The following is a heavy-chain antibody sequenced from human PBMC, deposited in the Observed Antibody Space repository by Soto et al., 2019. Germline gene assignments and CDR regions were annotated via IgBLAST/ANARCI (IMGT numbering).Heavy chain of an antibody. CDR3: AKAHFGSGSYTYYFDY. CDR1: GCTVSSYA. V-gene: IGHV3-23*01. Sequence: GVTLRLSCTVSGCTVSSYAISWFRQAPGKGLEWVAGISMSGETTQYGDSVKGRFTISRDNSKNTLYLQMNSLRPEDTAVYFCAKAHFGSGSYTYYFDYWGQGLLVTVSS. J-gene: IGHJ4*02. D-gene: IGHD3-10*01. CDR2: ISMSGETT.